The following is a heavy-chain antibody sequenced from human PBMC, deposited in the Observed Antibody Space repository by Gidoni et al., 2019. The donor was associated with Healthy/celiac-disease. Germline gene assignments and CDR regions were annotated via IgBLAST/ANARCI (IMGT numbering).Heavy chain of an antibody. V-gene: IGHV4-30-4*01. CDR2: IYYSGST. CDR1: GGSISSGAYY. Sequence: QVQLQESGPGLVTPSQTLSLTCTVSGGSISSGAYYWSWIRQPPGKGLEWIGYIYYSGSTYYNPSLKSRVTISVDTSKNQFSLKLSSVTAADTAVYYCARGWYYYDSSGYYNAWFDPWGQGTLVTVSS. D-gene: IGHD3-22*01. CDR3: ARGWYYYDSSGYYNAWFDP. J-gene: IGHJ5*02.